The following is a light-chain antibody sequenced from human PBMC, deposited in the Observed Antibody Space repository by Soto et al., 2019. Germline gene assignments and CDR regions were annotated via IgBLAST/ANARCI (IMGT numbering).Light chain of an antibody. Sequence: DIQMTQSPSTLSASVGDRVTITCRASQSIGTWLAWYQQKPGKAPKLLIYDASTLESGVPSRFSGSGSGTEFTLILSSLQPDDFATYYCQQYDTYSMYTFGQGTKLEIK. CDR1: QSIGTW. V-gene: IGKV1-5*01. CDR3: QQYDTYSMYT. J-gene: IGKJ2*01. CDR2: DAS.